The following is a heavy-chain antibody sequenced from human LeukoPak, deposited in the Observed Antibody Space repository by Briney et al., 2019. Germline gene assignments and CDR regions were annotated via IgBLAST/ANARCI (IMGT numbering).Heavy chain of an antibody. Sequence: PSETLSLTCAVYGGSFSGIYWSWIRQPPGKGLEWIGEINHSGSTNYNPSLKSRVSMSVDTSKNQFSLKLSSVTAADTAVYYCAREDALRVYWGQGTLVTVSS. D-gene: IGHD4-17*01. V-gene: IGHV4-34*01. CDR2: INHSGST. CDR1: GGSFSGIY. J-gene: IGHJ4*02. CDR3: AREDALRVY.